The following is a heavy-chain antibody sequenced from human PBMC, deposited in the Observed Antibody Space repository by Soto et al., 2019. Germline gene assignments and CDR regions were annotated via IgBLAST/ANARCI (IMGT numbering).Heavy chain of an antibody. D-gene: IGHD4-17*01. J-gene: IGHJ6*03. Sequence: QVPLVQSGAEVKKPGASVKVSCKASGYAFSQFYIHWMRQAPGQGLEWMGWINPNRGRTKFAQKFQGWVTMTRDTTIKTVYMELSGLKSDATAVYYCARESGGTTATLDYYDFYMDVWGKGTTVTVSS. CDR3: ARESGGTTATLDYYDFYMDV. CDR1: GYAFSQFY. V-gene: IGHV1-2*04. CDR2: INPNRGRT.